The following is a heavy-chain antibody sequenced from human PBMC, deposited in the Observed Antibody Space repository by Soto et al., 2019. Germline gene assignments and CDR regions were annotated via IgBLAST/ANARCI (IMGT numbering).Heavy chain of an antibody. D-gene: IGHD6-19*01. CDR2: ISSSGSTI. CDR3: ARARATTSSGWYSHLFY. Sequence: GGSLRLSCAASGFTFSSYEMNWVRQAPGKGLEWVSYISSSGSTIYYADSVEGRFTISRDNAKNSLYLQMNSLRAEDTAVYYCARARATTSSGWYSHLFYWGQGTLVTVSS. J-gene: IGHJ4*02. V-gene: IGHV3-48*03. CDR1: GFTFSSYE.